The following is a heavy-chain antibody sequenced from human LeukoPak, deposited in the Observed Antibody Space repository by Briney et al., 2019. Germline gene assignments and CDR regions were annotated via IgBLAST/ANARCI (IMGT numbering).Heavy chain of an antibody. J-gene: IGHJ5*02. D-gene: IGHD6-19*01. CDR1: GFSFSTYN. CDR2: ITSGSSYI. CDR3: ARDEGGYSSGWPRFDP. V-gene: IGHV3-21*01. Sequence: GGSLRLSCAASGFSFSTYNMNWVRQAPGQRLEWVSSITSGSSYIYYADSVKGRFTISRDNAKNSLYLQMNSLRAEDTAVYYCARDEGGYSSGWPRFDPWGQGTLVTVSS.